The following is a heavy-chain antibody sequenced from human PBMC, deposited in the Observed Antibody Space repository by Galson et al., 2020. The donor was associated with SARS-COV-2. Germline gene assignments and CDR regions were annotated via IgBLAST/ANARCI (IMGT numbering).Heavy chain of an antibody. CDR1: GGSFSSSFW. Sequence: ASETLSLTCGVSGGSFSSSFWWSWVRQSPGKGLEWIGEIYHGGRPTYNPSVKSRVTISLDESKNQFSLKLSSVTAADTAVYYCARLGPYYDLLTGYFRYPYFDSWGQGTLVTVSS. D-gene: IGHD3-9*01. J-gene: IGHJ4*02. CDR2: IYHGGRP. CDR3: ARLGPYYDLLTGYFRYPYFDS. V-gene: IGHV4-4*02.